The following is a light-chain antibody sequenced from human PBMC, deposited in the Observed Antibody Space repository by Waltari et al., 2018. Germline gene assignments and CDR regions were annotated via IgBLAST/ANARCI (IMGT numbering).Light chain of an antibody. J-gene: IGKJ1*01. CDR3: QQYSSYSSWT. CDR1: QNINSW. Sequence: DIQMTQSPSTLSASVGERVTITCRASQNINSWLAWYQQRPGKAPRILLYKASTLQSGVPSRFSGSGSGTEFTLTINSLQTDDFATYYCQQYSSYSSWTFGQGTQV. V-gene: IGKV1-5*03. CDR2: KAS.